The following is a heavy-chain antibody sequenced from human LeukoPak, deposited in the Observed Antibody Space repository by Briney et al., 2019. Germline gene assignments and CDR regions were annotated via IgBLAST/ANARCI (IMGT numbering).Heavy chain of an antibody. J-gene: IGHJ5*02. CDR1: GGSFSGYY. Sequence: SETLSLTCAVYGGSFSGYYWSWIRQPPGKGLEWIGEINHSGSTNYNPSLKSRATISVDTSKNQFSLKLSSVTAADTAVYYCARGDAPGYCSSTSCHYNWFDPWGQGTLVTVSS. CDR2: INHSGST. D-gene: IGHD2-2*01. V-gene: IGHV4-34*01. CDR3: ARGDAPGYCSSTSCHYNWFDP.